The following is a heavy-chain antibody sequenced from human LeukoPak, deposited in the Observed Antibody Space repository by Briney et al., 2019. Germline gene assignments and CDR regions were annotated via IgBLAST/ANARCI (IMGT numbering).Heavy chain of an antibody. CDR3: ARDSRFGEYHFDY. CDR2: INPNSGGT. Sequence: ASVKVSCKASGYTFTGYYMHWVRQAPGQGLEWMGWINPNSGGTNYAQKFQGRVTMTRDTSISTAYMELSRLRSDDTAVYYCARDSRFGEYHFDYWGQGTLVIVSS. J-gene: IGHJ4*02. CDR1: GYTFTGYY. D-gene: IGHD3-10*01. V-gene: IGHV1-2*02.